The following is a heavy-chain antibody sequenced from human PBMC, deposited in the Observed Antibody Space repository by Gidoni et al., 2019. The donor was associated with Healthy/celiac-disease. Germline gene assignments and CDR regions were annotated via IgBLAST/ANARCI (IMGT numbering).Heavy chain of an antibody. Sequence: QVQLVQSGAEVKKPGSSVKVSCKASGGTFSSYAISWVRQAPGQGLEWMGGIIPIFGTANYAQKFQGRVTITADESTSTAYMELSSLRSEDTAVYYCARDSVSRYGDLAYYGMDVWGQGTTVTVSS. V-gene: IGHV1-69*01. CDR2: IIPIFGTA. D-gene: IGHD4-17*01. CDR3: ARDSVSRYGDLAYYGMDV. J-gene: IGHJ6*02. CDR1: GGTFSSYA.